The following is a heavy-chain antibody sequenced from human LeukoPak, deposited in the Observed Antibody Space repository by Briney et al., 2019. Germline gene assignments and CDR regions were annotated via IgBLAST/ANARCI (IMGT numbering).Heavy chain of an antibody. CDR1: GGTFSSYA. Sequence: ASVKVSCKASGGTFSSYAISWVRQAPGQGLEWMGGIIPIFSTANYAQKFQGRVTITADESTSTAYMELSSLRSEDTAVYYCARDPDVYFDYWGQGTLVTVSS. CDR2: IIPIFSTA. V-gene: IGHV1-69*01. CDR3: ARDPDVYFDY. J-gene: IGHJ4*02.